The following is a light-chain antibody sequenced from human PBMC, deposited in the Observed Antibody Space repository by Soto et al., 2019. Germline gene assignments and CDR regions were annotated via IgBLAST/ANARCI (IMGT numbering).Light chain of an antibody. CDR2: EVT. CDR1: SSDVGGYDF. CDR3: FSFKTTSTHV. Sequence: QSVLTQPASVSGSPGQSITISCTGTSSDVGGYDFVSWYRQYPGQAPKILIYEVTHRPSGVPDRFSGSKSGNTASLTISGLQVEDEAEYFCFSFKTTSTHVFGTGTKVTVL. V-gene: IGLV2-14*01. J-gene: IGLJ1*01.